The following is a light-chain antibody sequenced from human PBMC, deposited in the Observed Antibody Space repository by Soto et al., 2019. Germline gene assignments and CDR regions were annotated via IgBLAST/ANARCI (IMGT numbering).Light chain of an antibody. V-gene: IGLV2-8*01. CDR3: SSYAGTNILGV. CDR1: SNDVGGYNY. J-gene: IGLJ2*01. CDR2: EVT. Sequence: QSALTQPPSASGSPGQSVTISCTGTSNDVGGYNYVSWYQQHPGKAPKLIIYEVTKRPSGVPDRFSGSRSGNTASLTVSGLQAEDEADYYCSSYAGTNILGVFGGGTKLTVL.